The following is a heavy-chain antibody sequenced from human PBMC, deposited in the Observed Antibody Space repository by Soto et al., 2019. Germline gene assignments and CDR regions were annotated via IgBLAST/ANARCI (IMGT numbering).Heavy chain of an antibody. J-gene: IGHJ6*02. CDR1: GFSFSSYA. V-gene: IGHV3-23*04. Sequence: EVQLVESGGGLVQPGGSLRLSCVASGFSFSSYAMSWVRQAPGKGLEWVSSTSGSGGSAYYADSVKGRFTIARDNSKNTLHLEVSSLRAEDTAVYYCAKGGGLRNQLLYGYYFHGMDVWGQGTTVTVSS. CDR3: AKGGGLRNQLLYGYYFHGMDV. CDR2: TSGSGGSA. D-gene: IGHD3-10*01.